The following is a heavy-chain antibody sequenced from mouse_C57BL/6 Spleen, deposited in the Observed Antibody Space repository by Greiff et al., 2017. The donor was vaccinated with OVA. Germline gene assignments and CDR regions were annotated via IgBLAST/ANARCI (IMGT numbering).Heavy chain of an antibody. Sequence: QVQLQQPGAELVKPGASVKLSCKASGYTFTSYWMQWVKQRPGQGLEWIGEIDPSVSYTNYNQKFKGKATLTVDTSSSTAYMQLSSLTSEDSAVYYCARGQRYYAMDYWGQGTSVTVSS. J-gene: IGHJ4*01. CDR2: IDPSVSYT. CDR1: GYTFTSYW. D-gene: IGHD3-3*01. CDR3: ARGQRYYAMDY. V-gene: IGHV1-50*01.